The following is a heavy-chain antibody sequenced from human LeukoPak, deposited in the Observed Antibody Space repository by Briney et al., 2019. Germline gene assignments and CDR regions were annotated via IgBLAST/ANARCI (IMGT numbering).Heavy chain of an antibody. CDR3: ARDKARYGDSDY. CDR1: GFTFTTYG. CDR2: IGGSGVRT. Sequence: GGSLRLSCSASGFTFTTYGMNWVRQAPGKGLEWVSGIGGSGVRTYYADSVKGRFTISRDNSKNTLYLQMNSLRVEDTALYYCARDKARYGDSDYWGQGTLVTVSS. J-gene: IGHJ4*02. V-gene: IGHV3-23*01. D-gene: IGHD4-17*01.